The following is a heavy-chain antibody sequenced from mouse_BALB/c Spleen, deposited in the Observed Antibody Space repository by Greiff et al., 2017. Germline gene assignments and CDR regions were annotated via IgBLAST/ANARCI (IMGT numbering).Heavy chain of an antibody. Sequence: VKLMESGPGLVAPSQSLSITCTVSGFSLTGYGVNWVRQPPGKGLEWLGMIWGDGSTDYNSALKSRLSISKDNSKSQVFLKMNSLQTDDTARYYCASPLYDDYDDVPLAYWGQGTLVTVSA. D-gene: IGHD2-4*01. CDR2: IWGDGST. J-gene: IGHJ3*01. CDR3: ASPLYDDYDDVPLAY. V-gene: IGHV2-6-7*01. CDR1: GFSLTGYG.